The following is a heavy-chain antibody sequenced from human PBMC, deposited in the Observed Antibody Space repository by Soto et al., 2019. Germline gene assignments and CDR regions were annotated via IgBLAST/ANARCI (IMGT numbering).Heavy chain of an antibody. V-gene: IGHV1-69*13. CDR3: ARDSHDYSTAGMDV. CDR2: IIPIFCTA. D-gene: IGHD4-4*01. CDR1: GGTFSSYA. J-gene: IGHJ6*02. Sequence: SVKVSCKASGGTFSSYAISWVRQAPGQGLEWMGGIIPIFCTANYAQKFQGRVTITADESTSTAYMELSSLRSEDTAVYYCARDSHDYSTAGMDVWGQGTTVTVSS.